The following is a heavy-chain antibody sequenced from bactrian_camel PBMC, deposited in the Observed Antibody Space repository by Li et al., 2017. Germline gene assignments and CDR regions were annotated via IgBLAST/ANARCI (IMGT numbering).Heavy chain of an antibody. Sequence: DVQLVESGGDLVQPGGSLRLSCEASGFTFSSYDMSWVRQASGKGLEWVSTINSGGRSTWYANSVKGRFTISRDSAKNTLYLQMNSLKPEDTAMYYCAKADYGVPFGDWGQGTQVTVS. V-gene: IGHV3S40*01. CDR3: AKADYGVPFGD. CDR1: GFTFSSYD. CDR2: INSGGRST. J-gene: IGHJ6*01. D-gene: IGHD5*01.